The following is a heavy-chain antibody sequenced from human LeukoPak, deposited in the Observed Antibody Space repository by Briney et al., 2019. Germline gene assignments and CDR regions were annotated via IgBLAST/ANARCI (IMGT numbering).Heavy chain of an antibody. D-gene: IGHD3-10*01. CDR2: INPSTGGT. J-gene: IGHJ4*02. Sequence: GASVKVSCKASGYSFTGYYLNWVRQAPGQGLEWMGWINPSTGGTTYAQKFQGRVTMTRDTSISAAYMELSWLHADDTAMYYCAREVRFTRHYDYWGQGTVVTVSS. V-gene: IGHV1-2*02. CDR1: GYSFTGYY. CDR3: AREVRFTRHYDY.